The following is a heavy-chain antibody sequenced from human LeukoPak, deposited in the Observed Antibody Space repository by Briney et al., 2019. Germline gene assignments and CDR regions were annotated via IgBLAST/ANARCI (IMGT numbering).Heavy chain of an antibody. CDR2: IIPILGTA. CDR1: GGTFSSYA. D-gene: IGHD4-23*01. J-gene: IGHJ4*02. CDR3: ARDLYYGGKVFDY. V-gene: IGHV1-69*01. Sequence: SVKVSCKASGGTFSSYAISWVRQAPGQGLEWMGGIIPILGTANYAQKFQGRVTITADESTSTAYMELSSLRSEDTAVYYCARDLYYGGKVFDYWGQGTLVTVSS.